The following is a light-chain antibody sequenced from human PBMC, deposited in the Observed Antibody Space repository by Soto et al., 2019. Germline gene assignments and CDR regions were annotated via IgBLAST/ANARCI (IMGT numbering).Light chain of an antibody. CDR1: QSISSW. CDR3: QQYNTFSLT. CDR2: KAS. V-gene: IGKV1-5*03. Sequence: DIQMTQSPSTLSASVGDTVTITCRASQSISSWLAWYQQKPGKAPKLLIYKASSLESGVPSRFSGSVSGTEFTLTISSLQPDDFATYYCQQYNTFSLTFGGGTKVEVK. J-gene: IGKJ4*01.